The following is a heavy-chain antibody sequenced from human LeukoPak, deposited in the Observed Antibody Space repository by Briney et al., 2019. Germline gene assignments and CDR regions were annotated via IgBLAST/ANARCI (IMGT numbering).Heavy chain of an antibody. Sequence: SETLSLTCTVSGGSISSYYWSWIRQPPGKGLEWIGRIYTSGSTNYNPSLKSRVTMSVDTSKNQFSLKLSSVTAADTAVYYCARSVEGYCSGGSCYSYYYYMDVWGKGTTVTVSS. J-gene: IGHJ6*03. V-gene: IGHV4-4*07. CDR1: GGSISSYY. CDR3: ARSVEGYCSGGSCYSYYYYMDV. D-gene: IGHD2-15*01. CDR2: IYTSGST.